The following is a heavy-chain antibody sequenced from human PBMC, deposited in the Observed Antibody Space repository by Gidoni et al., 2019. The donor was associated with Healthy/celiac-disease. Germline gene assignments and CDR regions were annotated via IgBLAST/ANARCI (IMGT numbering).Heavy chain of an antibody. J-gene: IGHJ5*02. D-gene: IGHD4-17*01. CDR3: ARRYGDYRANWFDP. Sequence: GPGLVKPSQTLSLTCPVSGGSISSGDYYWSWIRQPPGKGLEWIGYIYYSGSTYYNPSLKSRVTISVDTSKNHFSLKLSSVTAADTAVYYCARRYGDYRANWFDPWGQGTLVTVSS. CDR2: IYYSGST. V-gene: IGHV4-30-4*01. CDR1: GGSISSGDYY.